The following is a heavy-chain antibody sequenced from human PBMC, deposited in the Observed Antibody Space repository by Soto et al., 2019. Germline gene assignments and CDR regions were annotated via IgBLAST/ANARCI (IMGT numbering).Heavy chain of an antibody. CDR3: ARGDSGYDPLDY. J-gene: IGHJ4*02. V-gene: IGHV4-30-2*01. CDR1: GGSISSGGYS. CDR2: IYHSGST. D-gene: IGHD5-12*01. Sequence: NPSETLSLTCAVSGGSISSGGYSWSWIRQPPGKGLEWIGYIYHSGSTYYNPSLKSRVTISVDKSKNQFSLKLSSVTAADTAVYYCARGDSGYDPLDYWGQGTLVTVSS.